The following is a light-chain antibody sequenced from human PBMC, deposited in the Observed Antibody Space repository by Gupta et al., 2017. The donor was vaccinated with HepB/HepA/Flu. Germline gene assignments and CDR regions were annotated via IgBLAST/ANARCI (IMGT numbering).Light chain of an antibody. J-gene: IGLJ1*01. CDR1: SSDVGGYNY. CDR3: CSYAGNVYV. V-gene: IGLV2-11*01. CDR2: DVT. Sequence: QSALTQPRSVSGSPGQSVTISCTGTSSDVGGYNYVSWFRQHPGKAPKLIIYDVTKRPSGVPDRFSGSKSGNTASLTISGLQAEDEADYYCCSYAGNVYVFGTGTKVTVL.